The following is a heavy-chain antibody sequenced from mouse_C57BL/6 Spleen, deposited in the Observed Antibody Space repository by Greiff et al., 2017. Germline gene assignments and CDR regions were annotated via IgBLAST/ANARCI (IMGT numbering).Heavy chain of an antibody. D-gene: IGHD4-1*01. CDR2: IYPGSGNT. J-gene: IGHJ2*01. V-gene: IGHV1-76*01. Sequence: VQVVESGAELVRPGASVKLSCKASGYTFTDYYINWVKQRPGQGLEWIARIYPGSGNTYYNEKFKGKATLTAEKSSSTAYMQLSSLTSEDSAVYFCARGPSNWDFDYWGQGTTLTVSS. CDR1: GYTFTDYY. CDR3: ARGPSNWDFDY.